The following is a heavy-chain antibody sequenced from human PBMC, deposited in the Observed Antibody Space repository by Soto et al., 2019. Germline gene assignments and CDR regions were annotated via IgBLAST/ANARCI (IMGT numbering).Heavy chain of an antibody. CDR2: IKQDGSEK. D-gene: IGHD3-3*01. CDR1: GFTFSSYW. V-gene: IGHV3-7*01. J-gene: IGHJ6*02. Sequence: GGSLRLSCAASGFTFSSYWMSWVRQAPGKGLEWVANIKQDGSEKYYVDSVKGRFTISRDNAKNSLYLQMNSLRAEDAAVYYCARVRDDYDFWSGYYLNYYYYYGMDVWGQGTTVTVSS. CDR3: ARVRDDYDFWSGYYLNYYYYYGMDV.